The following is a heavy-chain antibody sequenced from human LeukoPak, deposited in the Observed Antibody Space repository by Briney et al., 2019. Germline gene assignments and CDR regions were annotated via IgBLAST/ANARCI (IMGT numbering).Heavy chain of an antibody. CDR1: GGSPSGYY. Sequence: PSQTLSPTCAVYGGSPSGYYWSWIRHPPGKGLEWNGEINHSGSTNYNPSLKSRVTISVDTSKNQCSLELSSVTAADTAVYYCASTASSGGQPGWFDPWGQGTLVTVSS. CDR2: INHSGST. V-gene: IGHV4-34*01. D-gene: IGHD6-19*01. CDR3: ASTASSGGQPGWFDP. J-gene: IGHJ5*02.